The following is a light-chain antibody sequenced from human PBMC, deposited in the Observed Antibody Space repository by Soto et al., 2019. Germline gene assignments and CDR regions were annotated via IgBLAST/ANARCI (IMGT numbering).Light chain of an antibody. CDR2: DAS. CDR1: QSVTNSY. Sequence: EIVLSQSPGTLSLSPGERATLSCRASQSVTNSYLAWYQQKPGQAPRLLIYDASNRATGIPDRFSGSGSGTDFTLTISRLEPEDFAVYYCQQYVTSSRTFGQGTKVDIK. CDR3: QQYVTSSRT. V-gene: IGKV3-20*01. J-gene: IGKJ1*01.